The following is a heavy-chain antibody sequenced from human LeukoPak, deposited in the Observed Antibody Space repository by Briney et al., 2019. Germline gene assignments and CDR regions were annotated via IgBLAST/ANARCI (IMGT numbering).Heavy chain of an antibody. Sequence: SETLSLTCTVSGASVSSSGYYWSWIRQPPGKGLEWIGYIYHSGSTNYNPSLKSRVTISVDTSKNQFSLKLSSVTAADTAVYYCARAYCGGDCYRDYYYYGMDVWGQGTTVTVSS. J-gene: IGHJ6*02. V-gene: IGHV4-61*08. CDR2: IYHSGST. CDR3: ARAYCGGDCYRDYYYYGMDV. D-gene: IGHD2-21*02. CDR1: GASVSSSGYY.